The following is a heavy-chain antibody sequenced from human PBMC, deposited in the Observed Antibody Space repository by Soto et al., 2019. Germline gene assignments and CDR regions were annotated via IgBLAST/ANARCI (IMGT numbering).Heavy chain of an antibody. V-gene: IGHV4-39*01. Sequence: PSETLSLTCTVSGGSISSSSYYWGWIRQPPGKGLEWIGSIYYSGSTYYNPSLKSRVTISVDTSKKQFSLKLSSLTAADTAVYYCGTYSGSPAVLPYYFDYWGQGTLVTVSS. J-gene: IGHJ4*02. CDR3: GTYSGSPAVLPYYFDY. CDR1: GGSISSSSYY. D-gene: IGHD6-6*01. CDR2: IYYSGST.